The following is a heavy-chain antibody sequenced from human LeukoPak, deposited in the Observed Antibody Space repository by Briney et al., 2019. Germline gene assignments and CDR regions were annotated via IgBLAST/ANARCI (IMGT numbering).Heavy chain of an antibody. D-gene: IGHD3-10*01. V-gene: IGHV3-48*03. CDR3: ARDRSIIMDRGPPDAFDI. Sequence: GGSLRLSCVGSGFSFSSFEYNWVRQAPGKGLEWVSYVSVSGDEIHHADSVKGRFTISRDNAKNSVFLQMNSLRAEDTAIYYCARDRSIIMDRGPPDAFDIWGQGTMVTVSS. CDR2: VSVSGDEI. CDR1: GFSFSSFE. J-gene: IGHJ3*02.